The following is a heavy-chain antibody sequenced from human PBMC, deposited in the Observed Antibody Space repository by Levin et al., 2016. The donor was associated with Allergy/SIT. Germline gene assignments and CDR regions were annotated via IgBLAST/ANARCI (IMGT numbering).Heavy chain of an antibody. CDR1: GFTFSSYA. V-gene: IGHV3-23*01. Sequence: GESLKISCAASGFTFSSYAMSWVRQAPGKGLEWVSAISGSGGSTYYADSVKGRFTISRDNSKNTLYLQMNSLRAEDTAVYYCAKDGPYSSSWEIYYFDYWGQGTLVTVSS. J-gene: IGHJ4*02. D-gene: IGHD6-13*01. CDR3: AKDGPYSSSWEIYYFDY. CDR2: ISGSGGST.